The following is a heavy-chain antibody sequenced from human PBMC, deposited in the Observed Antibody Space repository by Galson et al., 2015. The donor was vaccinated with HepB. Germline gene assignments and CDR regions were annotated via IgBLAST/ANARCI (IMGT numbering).Heavy chain of an antibody. Sequence: SVKVSCKASGSTFTSYGITWVRQAPGQGLEWMGWINVYNGYTNYAQKVQGRLTMTTDTSTNTAYMDLRSLQSDDTAVYYCAREWKYYDILAGYSTLDYWGQGALVTVSS. CDR1: GSTFTSYG. CDR3: AREWKYYDILAGYSTLDY. D-gene: IGHD3-9*01. J-gene: IGHJ4*02. V-gene: IGHV1-18*04. CDR2: INVYNGYT.